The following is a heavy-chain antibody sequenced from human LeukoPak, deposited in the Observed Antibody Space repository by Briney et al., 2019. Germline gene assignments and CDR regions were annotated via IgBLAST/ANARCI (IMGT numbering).Heavy chain of an antibody. D-gene: IGHD1-14*01. CDR2: IKKDGSEE. J-gene: IGHJ3*01. V-gene: IGHV3-7*01. CDR1: GFTLNSYL. CDR3: ARSNPNRNALDL. Sequence: PGGSLRLSCAASGFTLNSYLMSWVRQAPGGGQEWVANIKKDGSEESYLDSVKGRFTVSRDNAKNSLFLQMNSLRGEDTAVYYCARSNPNRNALDLWGQGTMVTISS.